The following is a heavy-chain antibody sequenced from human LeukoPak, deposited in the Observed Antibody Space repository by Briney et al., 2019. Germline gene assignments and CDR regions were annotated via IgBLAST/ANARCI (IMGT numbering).Heavy chain of an antibody. D-gene: IGHD2-2*01. CDR2: IYPGDSDT. CDR3: ARLRYCSSTSCSSHPFDY. Sequence: GESLKISCKGSGYSFTSYWVGWVRQMPGKGLEWMGIIYPGDSDTRYSPSFQGQVTISADKSISTAYLQWSSLKAPDTAMYYCARLRYCSSTSCSSHPFDYWGQGTLVTVSS. J-gene: IGHJ4*02. V-gene: IGHV5-51*01. CDR1: GYSFTSYW.